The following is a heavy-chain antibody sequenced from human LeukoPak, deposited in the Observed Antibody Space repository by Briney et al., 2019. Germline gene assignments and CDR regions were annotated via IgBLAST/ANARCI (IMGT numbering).Heavy chain of an antibody. Sequence: GASVKVSCKASGYTFTGYYMHWVRQAPGQGLEWMGWINPSSGGTNYAQKFQGRVTMTRDTSISTAYMELSRLRSDDTAVYYCARDKNTYYYDSSGYPNYWGQGTLVTVSS. CDR1: GYTFTGYY. CDR2: INPSSGGT. J-gene: IGHJ4*02. D-gene: IGHD3-22*01. CDR3: ARDKNTYYYDSSGYPNY. V-gene: IGHV1-2*02.